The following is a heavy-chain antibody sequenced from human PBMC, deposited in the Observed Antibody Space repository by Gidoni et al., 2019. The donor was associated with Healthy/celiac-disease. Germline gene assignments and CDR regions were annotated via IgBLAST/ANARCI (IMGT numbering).Heavy chain of an antibody. CDR1: GFKIRTDW. V-gene: IGHV3-15*01. D-gene: IGHD6-19*01. CDR2: IKSKTDGWTT. J-gene: IGHJ1*01. Sequence: EVQLVESGGGLVKPGGYLRLSWAAAGFKIRTDWMSWVRQAPGKGLEWVGLIKSKTDGWTTYYAAPVQGRFTISRDDSKNTLYLQMNSLKTEDTAVYYCTTPHIAVAGKYFQHWGQCTLVTVSS. CDR3: TTPHIAVAGKYFQH.